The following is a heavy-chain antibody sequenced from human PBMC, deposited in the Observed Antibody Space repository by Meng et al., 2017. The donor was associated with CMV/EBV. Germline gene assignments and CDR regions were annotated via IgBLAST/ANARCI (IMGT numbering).Heavy chain of an antibody. CDR2: MNPNSGNT. V-gene: IGHV1-8*03. Sequence: ASVKVSCKVSGYTFTSYDNNWVRQATGQGLEWMGWMNPNSGNTGYAQKFQGRVTITRNTSISTAYMELSSLRSEDTAVYYCARAVPARSWGNWFDPWGQGTLVTVSS. CDR1: GYTFTSYD. J-gene: IGHJ5*02. CDR3: ARAVPARSWGNWFDP. D-gene: IGHD2-2*01.